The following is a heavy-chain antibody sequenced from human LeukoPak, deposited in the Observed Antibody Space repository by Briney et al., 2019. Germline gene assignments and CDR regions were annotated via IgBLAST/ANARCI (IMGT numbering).Heavy chain of an antibody. V-gene: IGHV3-9*01. CDR2: INWNSRNI. CDR1: GFNLDEHV. Sequence: GGSLRLSCAASGFNLDEHVIHGVRQAPGKGLEWVSAINWNSRNIGYADSVKGRFTISRDNAKNSLYLQMNSLRPEDTALYYCVKDMGIRDGYNFALDYWGQGTLVTVSS. J-gene: IGHJ4*02. CDR3: VKDMGIRDGYNFALDY. D-gene: IGHD5-24*01.